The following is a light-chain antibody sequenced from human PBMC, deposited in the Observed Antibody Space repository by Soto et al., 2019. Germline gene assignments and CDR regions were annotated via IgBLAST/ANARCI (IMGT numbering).Light chain of an antibody. CDR2: AAS. CDR3: QQLHSYPLT. Sequence: IQLTQSPSSLSASVGDRVTITCRASQGIISYLAWYQQNPGKAPKLLIYAASTLQSGVPSRFSGSGSGTDFTLTISSLQPEDFATYYCQQLHSYPLTFGGGTRWIS. V-gene: IGKV1-9*01. CDR1: QGIISY. J-gene: IGKJ4*01.